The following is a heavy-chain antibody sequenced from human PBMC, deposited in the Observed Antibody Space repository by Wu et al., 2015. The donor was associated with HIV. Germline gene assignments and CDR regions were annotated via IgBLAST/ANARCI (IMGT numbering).Heavy chain of an antibody. D-gene: IGHD2-21*01. CDR2: INPSGGST. J-gene: IGHJ4*02. V-gene: IGHV1-46*03. Sequence: QVQLEQSGAEVKKPGASVKVSCKASGYTFTRYYMHWVRQAPGQGLEWMGIINPSGGSTTYAQKFQGRVTMTRDTSTSTVYMELSSLRSEDTAVYYCAREPLYCGGDCYNLYYFDYWAREPWSPSPQ. CDR1: GYTFTRYY. CDR3: AREPLYCGGDCYNLYYFDY.